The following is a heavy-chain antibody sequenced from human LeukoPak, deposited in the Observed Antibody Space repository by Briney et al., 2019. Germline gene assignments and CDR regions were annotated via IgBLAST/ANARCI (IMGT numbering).Heavy chain of an antibody. CDR1: GGSLSSGSYY. J-gene: IGHJ3*02. CDR3: ARDLHPVTIDAFDI. V-gene: IGHV4-61*02. Sequence: PSETLSLTCTVSGGSLSSGSYYWSWIRQPAGKGLEWIGRIYTSGSTNYNPSLKSRVTISVDTSKNQFSLKLSSVTAADTAVYYCARDLHPVTIDAFDIWGQGTMVTVSS. CDR2: IYTSGST. D-gene: IGHD4-17*01.